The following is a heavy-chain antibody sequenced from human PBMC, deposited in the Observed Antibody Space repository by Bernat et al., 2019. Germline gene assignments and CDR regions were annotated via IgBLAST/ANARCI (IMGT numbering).Heavy chain of an antibody. V-gene: IGHV3-23*01. Sequence: EVQLLESGGGLVQPGGSLRLSCAASGFTFSSYAMSWVRRAPGKGLEWVPAISGSGGSTYYADSVKCRFTISRDNSKNTLYLQMNSLRAEDTAVYYCAKDRLGYCSSTSCYLDAFDIWGQGTMVTVSS. J-gene: IGHJ3*02. CDR3: AKDRLGYCSSTSCYLDAFDI. CDR1: GFTFSSYA. CDR2: ISGSGGST. D-gene: IGHD2-2*01.